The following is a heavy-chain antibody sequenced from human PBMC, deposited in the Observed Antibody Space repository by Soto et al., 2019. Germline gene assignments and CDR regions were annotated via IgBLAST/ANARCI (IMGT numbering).Heavy chain of an antibody. D-gene: IGHD1-26*01. Sequence: PGGPLRLSCAASGFTFSSYSMNWVRQAPGKGLEWVSSISSSSNYIYYADSMKGRFTISRDNAKNSLYLQMNSLRAEDTAVYYCARDLVGATIWGQGTLVTVSS. CDR2: ISSSSNYI. J-gene: IGHJ4*02. CDR1: GFTFSSYS. CDR3: ARDLVGATI. V-gene: IGHV3-21*01.